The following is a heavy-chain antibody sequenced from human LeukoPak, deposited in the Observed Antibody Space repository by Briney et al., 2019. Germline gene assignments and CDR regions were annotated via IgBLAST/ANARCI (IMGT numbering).Heavy chain of an antibody. CDR2: IGGGGGGT. D-gene: IGHD6-19*01. CDR1: GFTFSTYA. CDR3: ARNDFGSGWLGDY. Sequence: GGSLRLSCAASGFTFSTYATSWVRQAPGKGLEWVSTIGGGGGGTYYADSVKGRFTISRDTSKNTLFLQMNSLRVEDTAVYYCARNDFGSGWLGDYWGQGTLVTVFS. J-gene: IGHJ4*02. V-gene: IGHV3-23*01.